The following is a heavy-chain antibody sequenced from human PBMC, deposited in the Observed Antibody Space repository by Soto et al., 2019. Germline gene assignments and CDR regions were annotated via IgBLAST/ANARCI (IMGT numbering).Heavy chain of an antibody. D-gene: IGHD6-19*01. V-gene: IGHV1-3*01. J-gene: IGHJ3*02. CDR3: AREGYSSGWYVLRNDAFDI. Sequence: ASVKVSCKASGYTFTSYAMHWVRQAPGQRLEWMGWINAGNGNTKYSQKFQGRVTITRDTSASTAYMELSSLRSEDTAVYYCAREGYSSGWYVLRNDAFDIWGQGTMVTVSS. CDR2: INAGNGNT. CDR1: GYTFTSYA.